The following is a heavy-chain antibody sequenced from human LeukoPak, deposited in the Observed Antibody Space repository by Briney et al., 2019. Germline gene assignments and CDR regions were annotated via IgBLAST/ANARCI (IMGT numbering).Heavy chain of an antibody. CDR3: ARDFIGNLFDP. V-gene: IGHV4-61*08. Sequence: SQTLSLTCTVSGGSISSGGYYWSWIRQPPGKGLEWIGYIYYSGSTNYNPSLKSRVTISVDTSKNQFSLKLSSVTAADTAVYYCARDFIGNLFDPWGQGTLVTVSS. CDR2: IYYSGST. D-gene: IGHD1-26*01. J-gene: IGHJ5*02. CDR1: GGSISSGGYY.